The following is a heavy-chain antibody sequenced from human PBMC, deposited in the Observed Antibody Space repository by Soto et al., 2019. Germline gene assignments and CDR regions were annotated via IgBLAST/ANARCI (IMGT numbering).Heavy chain of an antibody. Sequence: EVQLVESGGGWVQPGGSLTLSCVASGFTFGDAWMNWVRQAAGKGLEWVGHVKTKSEGETTDYAAPVKGRFTIWRDDSTNTLYLQMNSLKSEDTGKYFCTTLRPSWGQGTQVTVSS. CDR1: GFTFGDAW. V-gene: IGHV3-15*07. J-gene: IGHJ5*02. CDR2: VKTKSEGETT. CDR3: TTLRPS.